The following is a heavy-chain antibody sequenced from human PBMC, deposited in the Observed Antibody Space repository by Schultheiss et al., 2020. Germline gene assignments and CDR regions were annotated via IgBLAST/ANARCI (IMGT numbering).Heavy chain of an antibody. D-gene: IGHD3-22*01. CDR2: IWYDGSNK. CDR1: GFTFSSYG. Sequence: GGSLRLSCAASGFTFSSYGMHWVRQAPGKGLEWVAVIWYDGSNKYYADSVKGRFTISRDNSKNTLYLQMSSLRAEDTAVYYCAKIFRPHYYDTYYFDAWGQGTLVTVSA. CDR3: AKIFRPHYYDTYYFDA. V-gene: IGHV3-30*02. J-gene: IGHJ4*02.